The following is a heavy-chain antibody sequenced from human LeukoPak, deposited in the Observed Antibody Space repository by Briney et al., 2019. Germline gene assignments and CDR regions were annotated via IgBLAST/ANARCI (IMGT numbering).Heavy chain of an antibody. CDR1: AGTFSSYA. V-gene: IGHV1-69*04. J-gene: IGHJ4*02. Sequence: GSSVKVSCKASAGTFSSYAISWVRQARGHGLEWMGRIIPILGIANYAQKFQGRVTITADKSTSTAYMELSSLRSEDTAVYYCARAYYYGSGRLFDCWGQGTLVTVSS. CDR3: ARAYYYGSGRLFDC. D-gene: IGHD3-10*01. CDR2: IIPILGIA.